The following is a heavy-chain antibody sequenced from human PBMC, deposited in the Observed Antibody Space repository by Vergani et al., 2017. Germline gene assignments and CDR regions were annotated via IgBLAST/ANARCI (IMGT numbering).Heavy chain of an antibody. J-gene: IGHJ3*02. D-gene: IGHD5-24*01. V-gene: IGHV1-8*01. Sequence: QVQLVQSGAEVKKPGASVKVSCKASGYTFTSHDINWVRQATGQGLEWMGWMNPNSGNTGYAQKFQGRVTMTRNTSISTAYMELSSLRSEDTAVYYCASSPEVEMATIEGAFDIWGQGTMVTVSS. CDR3: ASSPEVEMATIEGAFDI. CDR1: GYTFTSHD. CDR2: MNPNSGNT.